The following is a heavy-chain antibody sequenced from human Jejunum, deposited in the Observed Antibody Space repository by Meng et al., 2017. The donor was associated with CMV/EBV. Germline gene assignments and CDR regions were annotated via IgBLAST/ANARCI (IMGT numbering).Heavy chain of an antibody. CDR3: ARGFLNGYQPFDY. CDR2: IIAIFKTP. Sequence: VQLMQPGAEVKEPGSSMKASCKSSGGSVNNYAFNWVRQAPGQGLEWMGGIIAIFKTPNYAQKFQGRLTITADESTGTSYMELTSLTSEDTAVYYCARGFLNGYQPFDYWGQGTLVTVSS. V-gene: IGHV1-69*12. D-gene: IGHD5-24*01. J-gene: IGHJ4*02. CDR1: GGSVNNYA.